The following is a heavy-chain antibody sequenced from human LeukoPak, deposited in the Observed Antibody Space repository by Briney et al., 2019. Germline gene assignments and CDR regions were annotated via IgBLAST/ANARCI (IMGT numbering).Heavy chain of an antibody. J-gene: IGHJ4*02. CDR3: AKDIGD. D-gene: IGHD3-10*01. Sequence: PGGSLRLSCAASGFTFDDYAMHWVRQAPGKGLEWVSGISWNSGSIGYADSVKGRFTISRDNAKNSLYLQMNSLRAEDTALYCCAKDIGDWGQGTLVTVSS. CDR2: ISWNSGSI. CDR1: GFTFDDYA. V-gene: IGHV3-9*01.